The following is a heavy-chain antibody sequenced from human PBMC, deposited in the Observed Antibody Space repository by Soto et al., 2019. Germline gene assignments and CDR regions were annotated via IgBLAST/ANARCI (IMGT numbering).Heavy chain of an antibody. D-gene: IGHD1-1*01. CDR1: GLIFSDVW. J-gene: IGHJ4*02. CDR2: IKTKPDDGTI. CDR3: ATSNLGVDF. Sequence: GGSLRLSCAASGLIFSDVWMTWVRQAPGKGLEWVGRIKTKPDDGTIDYAAPVRGRFTISRDDSKNTLYLQMTSLTPDDTGVYYCATSNLGVDFWGPGTLVTVSS. V-gene: IGHV3-15*01.